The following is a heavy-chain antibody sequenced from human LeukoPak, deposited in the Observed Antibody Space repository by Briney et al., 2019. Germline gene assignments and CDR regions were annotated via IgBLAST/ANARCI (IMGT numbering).Heavy chain of an antibody. CDR1: GYTFTGYY. D-gene: IGHD3-3*01. CDR2: INPNSGGT. Sequence: GASVKVSCKASGYTFTGYYMHWVRQAPGQGLEWMGWINPNSGGTNYAQKFQGRVTMTRDTSISTAYMELSRLRSDDTAVYYCARGNDFWSGKYYYYYMDVWGKGTTVTVSS. CDR3: ARGNDFWSGKYYYYYMDV. J-gene: IGHJ6*03. V-gene: IGHV1-2*02.